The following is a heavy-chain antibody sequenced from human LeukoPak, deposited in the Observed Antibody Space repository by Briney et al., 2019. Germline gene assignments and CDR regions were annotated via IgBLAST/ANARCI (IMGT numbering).Heavy chain of an antibody. Sequence: GGSLRLSCAASGFTFSSYAMSWVRQAPGKGLEWVSAISGGSADYADSVKGRFSISVDNSKNTLYLQMNSLRAEDTAVYYCAKDRSSRYDFWSGSFSHYYYYYMDVWGKGTTVTVSS. D-gene: IGHD3-3*01. J-gene: IGHJ6*03. CDR2: ISGGSA. CDR3: AKDRSSRYDFWSGSFSHYYYYYMDV. V-gene: IGHV3-23*01. CDR1: GFTFSSYA.